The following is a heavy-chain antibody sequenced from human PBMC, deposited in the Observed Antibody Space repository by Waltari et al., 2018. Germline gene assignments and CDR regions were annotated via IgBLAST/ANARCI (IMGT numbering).Heavy chain of an antibody. Sequence: EVQLVESGGGLVQPGGSLRLSCAASGFTFSSYWMHWVRQAPGKGLVWVSRINSDGSSTSYADSVKGRFTISRDNAKNTLYLQMNSLRAEDTAVYYCARDFYYGEWWLRGGYYYGMDVWGQGTTVTVSS. CDR2: INSDGSST. D-gene: IGHD3-10*01. J-gene: IGHJ6*02. V-gene: IGHV3-74*01. CDR1: GFTFSSYW. CDR3: ARDFYYGEWWLRGGYYYGMDV.